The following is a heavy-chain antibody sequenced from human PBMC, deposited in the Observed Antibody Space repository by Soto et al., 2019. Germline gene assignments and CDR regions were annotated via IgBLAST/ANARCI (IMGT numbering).Heavy chain of an antibody. D-gene: IGHD3-22*01. CDR2: IYSGGST. V-gene: IGHV3-53*01. J-gene: IGHJ4*02. CDR3: ARAHYYDSSGPIGD. CDR1: GFTVSSNY. Sequence: EVQLVESGGGLIQPGGSLRLSCAASGFTVSSNYMSWVRQAPGKGLEWVSVIYSGGSTYYADSVKGRFTISRDNSKNTLYLQTNSLRAEDTAVYYCARAHYYDSSGPIGDWGQGTLVTVSS.